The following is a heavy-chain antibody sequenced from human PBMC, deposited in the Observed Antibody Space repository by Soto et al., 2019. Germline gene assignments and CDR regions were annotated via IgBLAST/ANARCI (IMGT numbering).Heavy chain of an antibody. CDR3: ARPSYYDSSGYYSGSHAFDI. CDR2: IIPVFGTA. D-gene: IGHD3-22*01. J-gene: IGHJ3*02. V-gene: IGHV1-69*01. CDR1: GGTFSSYA. Sequence: QVQLVQSGAEVKKPGSSVKVSCKASGGTFSSYAISWVRQAPGQGLELMGGIIPVFGTANYAQKFQGRVKIIADESTSTTYMALSSLRSEDTAVYFCARPSYYDSSGYYSGSHAFDIWGQGTMVTVSS.